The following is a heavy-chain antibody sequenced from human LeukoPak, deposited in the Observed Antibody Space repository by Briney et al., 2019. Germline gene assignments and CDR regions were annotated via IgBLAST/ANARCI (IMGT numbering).Heavy chain of an antibody. CDR3: ARDRNGDYVYWFDP. J-gene: IGHJ5*02. D-gene: IGHD4-17*01. CDR2: INPSGGST. Sequence: ASVKVSCNASGSTFTSYYMHWVRQAPGQGLEWMGIINPSGGSTSYAQKFQGRVTMTRDTSTSAVYMELSSLRSEDTAVYYCARDRNGDYVYWFDPWGQGTLVTVSS. CDR1: GSTFTSYY. V-gene: IGHV1-46*01.